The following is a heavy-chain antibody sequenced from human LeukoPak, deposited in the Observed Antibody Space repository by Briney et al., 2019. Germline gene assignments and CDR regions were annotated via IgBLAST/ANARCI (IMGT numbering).Heavy chain of an antibody. CDR3: ARDWAQYDYWSGYYFYFEY. D-gene: IGHD3-3*01. CDR2: ISSSSSTI. V-gene: IGHV3-48*01. Sequence: PGGSLRLSCAASGFTFSSYWMSWVRQAPGKGLEWLSYISSSSSTIYYADSVKGRFTISRDNAKNSLYLQMNSLRAEDTAVYYCARDWAQYDYWSGYYFYFEYWGLGTLVTVSS. J-gene: IGHJ4*02. CDR1: GFTFSSYW.